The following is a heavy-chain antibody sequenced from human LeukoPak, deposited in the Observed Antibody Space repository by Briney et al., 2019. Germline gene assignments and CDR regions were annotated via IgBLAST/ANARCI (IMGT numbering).Heavy chain of an antibody. V-gene: IGHV4-34*01. Sequence: SDTLSLTCAVYGGSFSGYYWSWIRQPPGKGLEWIGEINHSGSTNYNPSLKSRATISVDTSKNQFSLKLSSVTAADTAVYYWARGSRNYNNYEGADYWGQGTLVTVSS. D-gene: IGHD4-11*01. CDR3: ARGSRNYNNYEGADY. CDR1: GGSFSGYY. J-gene: IGHJ4*02. CDR2: INHSGST.